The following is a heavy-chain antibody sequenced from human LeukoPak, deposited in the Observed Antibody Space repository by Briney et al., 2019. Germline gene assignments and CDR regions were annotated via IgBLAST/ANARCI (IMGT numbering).Heavy chain of an antibody. V-gene: IGHV3-48*02. CDR3: SRRFDC. Sequence: GGSLRLSCAASGFTFSDYSMNWVRQAPGKGLEWVSYIDGSGDTIYYADSVEGRFTISRDNAKNSLDLQMNSLRDEDTAVYYCSRRFDCWGQGTLVTVSS. J-gene: IGHJ4*02. CDR1: GFTFSDYS. CDR2: IDGSGDTI.